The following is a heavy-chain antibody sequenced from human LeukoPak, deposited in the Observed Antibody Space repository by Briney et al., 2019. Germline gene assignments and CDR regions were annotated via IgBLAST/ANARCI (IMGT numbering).Heavy chain of an antibody. CDR2: INHSGST. D-gene: IGHD3-3*01. CDR1: GGSFSGYY. J-gene: IGHJ5*02. CDR3: ARVQYYDFWRTKFDP. V-gene: IGHV4-34*01. Sequence: SETLSLTCAVYGGSFSGYYWSWIRQPPGKGLEWIGEINHSGSTNYNPSLKSRVTISVDTSKNQFSLKLSSVTAADTAVYYCARVQYYDFWRTKFDPWGQGTLVTVSS.